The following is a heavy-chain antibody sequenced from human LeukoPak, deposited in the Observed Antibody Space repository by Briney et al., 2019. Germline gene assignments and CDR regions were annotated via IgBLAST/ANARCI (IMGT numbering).Heavy chain of an antibody. V-gene: IGHV1-18*01. Sequence: AVKVSCKASGCTFISYDISWVRQAPGQGREGMGWISAYNGNTNYAQKLQGRVTMTTDTSTSPAYTDLRSLSSDDTAVYYCPRAPWQWLPDYWGQGTLVTVSS. CDR3: PRAPWQWLPDY. CDR1: GCTFISYD. D-gene: IGHD6-19*01. CDR2: ISAYNGNT. J-gene: IGHJ4*02.